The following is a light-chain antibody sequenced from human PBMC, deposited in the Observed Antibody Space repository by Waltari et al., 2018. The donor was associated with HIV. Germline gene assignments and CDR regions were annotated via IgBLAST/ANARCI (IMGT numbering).Light chain of an antibody. CDR2: DVN. Sequence: QSALSQPASVSASPGQSVALSCSGRASDIGRYNYVSWYQQHPDRAPTLILFDVNNRPSGISDRFSGSKSGTTASLTISTVRTDDEADYYCASYTVNSTGVFGTGTKLSVL. J-gene: IGLJ1*01. CDR3: ASYTVNSTGV. CDR1: ASDIGRYNY. V-gene: IGLV2-14*03.